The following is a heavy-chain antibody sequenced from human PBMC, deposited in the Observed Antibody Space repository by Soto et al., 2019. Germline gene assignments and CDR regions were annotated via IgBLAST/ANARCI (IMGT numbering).Heavy chain of an antibody. CDR1: GGSISSGGYY. V-gene: IGHV4-31*03. J-gene: IGHJ6*02. CDR2: IYYSGST. CDR3: ASLSFIAAAGGLGYYYYGMDV. Sequence: SETLSLTCTVSGGSISSGGYYWSWIRQHPGKGLEWIGYIYYSGSTYYNPSLKSRVTVSVDTSKNQFSLKLSSVTAADTAVYYCASLSFIAAAGGLGYYYYGMDVWGQGTTVTVSS. D-gene: IGHD6-13*01.